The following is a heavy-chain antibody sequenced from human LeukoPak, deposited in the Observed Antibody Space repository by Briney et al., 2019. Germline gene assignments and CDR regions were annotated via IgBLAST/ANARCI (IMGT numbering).Heavy chain of an antibody. Sequence: SETLSLTCTVSGGSISSYYWSWIRQPPGKGLEWVGYIYYSGSTNYNPSLKSRLTISVDASKNQFSLKLSSVTATDTAVYYCASLTTVTQGYFDSWGQGTLVTVSS. CDR3: ASLTTVTQGYFDS. D-gene: IGHD4-17*01. CDR1: GGSISSYY. V-gene: IGHV4-59*08. CDR2: IYYSGST. J-gene: IGHJ4*02.